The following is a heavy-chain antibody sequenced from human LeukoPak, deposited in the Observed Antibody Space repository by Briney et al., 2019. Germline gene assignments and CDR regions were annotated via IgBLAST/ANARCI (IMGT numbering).Heavy chain of an antibody. CDR3: ARGGTMIVADLDY. CDR1: GGSISSSSYY. CDR2: IYYSGRT. V-gene: IGHV4-39*07. J-gene: IGHJ4*02. D-gene: IGHD3-22*01. Sequence: SETLSLTCTVSGGSISSSSYYWGWIRQPPGKGLEWIGSIYYSGRTYYNPSLKSRVTISVDTSKNQFSLKLSSVTAADTAVYYCARGGTMIVADLDYWGQGTLVTVSS.